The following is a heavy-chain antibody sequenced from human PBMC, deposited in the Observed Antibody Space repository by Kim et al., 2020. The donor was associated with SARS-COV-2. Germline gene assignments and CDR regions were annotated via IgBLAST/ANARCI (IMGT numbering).Heavy chain of an antibody. D-gene: IGHD3-22*01. Sequence: ASVKVSCKASGYTFTSYAMHWVRQAPGQRLEWMGWINAGNGNTKYSQKFQGRVTITRDTSASTAYMELSSLRSEDTAVYYCASQELYYYDSSGYKYFQHWGQGTLVTVSS. V-gene: IGHV1-3*01. CDR1: GYTFTSYA. CDR3: ASQELYYYDSSGYKYFQH. J-gene: IGHJ1*01. CDR2: INAGNGNT.